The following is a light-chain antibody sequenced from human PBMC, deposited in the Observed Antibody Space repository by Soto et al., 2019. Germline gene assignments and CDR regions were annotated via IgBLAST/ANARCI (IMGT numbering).Light chain of an antibody. CDR1: QSVSSSY. J-gene: IGKJ1*01. Sequence: EIVLTQSPGTLSLSPGERATLSCRASQSVSSSYLAWYQQKPGQAPRHLIYGASSRATGIPDRFIGSGSGTDFTITISRLEPEDFPVYYCQQYGSSPPWTFGQGTKVEIK. CDR3: QQYGSSPPWT. V-gene: IGKV3-20*01. CDR2: GAS.